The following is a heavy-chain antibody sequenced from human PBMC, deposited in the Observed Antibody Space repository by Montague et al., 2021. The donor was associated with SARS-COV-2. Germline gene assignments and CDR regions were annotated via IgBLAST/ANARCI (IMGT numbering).Heavy chain of an antibody. D-gene: IGHD3-22*01. Sequence: SETLSLTCTVSGGSISSSSYYWGWIRQPPGKGLEWIGRIYYSGSTYYNPSLKSRVTISVDTSKNQFSLKLSSVTAADTAVYYCARHGKTRIAMIVVVIGYFEYWGQGTLVTVSS. J-gene: IGHJ4*02. CDR1: GGSISSSSYY. CDR2: IYYSGST. CDR3: ARHGKTRIAMIVVVIGYFEY. V-gene: IGHV4-39*01.